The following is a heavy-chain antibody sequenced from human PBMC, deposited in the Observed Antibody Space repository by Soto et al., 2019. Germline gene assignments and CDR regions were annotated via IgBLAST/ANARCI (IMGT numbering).Heavy chain of an antibody. CDR3: ARSGYYGFVY. V-gene: IGHV4-59*02. CDR1: GESVIDYY. CDR2: IYYTGST. D-gene: IGHD3-22*01. Sequence: SETLSLTCAVSGESVIDYYWSWIRRPPGKGLEWIGHIYYTGSTNYNPSLRSRVTMSQDTSKNQFSLKLASVTAADTAVYYCARSGYYGFVYWGQGALVTVSS. J-gene: IGHJ4*02.